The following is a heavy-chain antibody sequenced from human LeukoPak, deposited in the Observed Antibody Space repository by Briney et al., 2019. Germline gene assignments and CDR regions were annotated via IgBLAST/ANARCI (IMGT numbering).Heavy chain of an antibody. V-gene: IGHV3-21*05. CDR3: ARESRITMVRGVMAIAAAGENYYYGMDV. D-gene: IGHD3-10*01. Sequence: PGGSLSLSCAASGFTFSSYSMNWVRQPPGKGLEWVSYISSSGRSILYADSVKGRFTVSRDNAKNSLYLQMNSLRAEDTAVYYCARESRITMVRGVMAIAAAGENYYYGMDVWGQGTTVTVSS. CDR1: GFTFSSYS. CDR2: ISSSGRSI. J-gene: IGHJ6*02.